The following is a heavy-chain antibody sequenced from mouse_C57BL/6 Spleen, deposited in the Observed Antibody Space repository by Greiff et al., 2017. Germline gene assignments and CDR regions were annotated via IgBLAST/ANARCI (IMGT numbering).Heavy chain of an antibody. CDR3: ARGITTVVGNYFDV. J-gene: IGHJ1*03. CDR1: GYAFSSSW. V-gene: IGHV1-82*01. CDR2: IYPGDGDT. Sequence: QVQLQQSGPELVKPGASVKISCKASGYAFSSSWMNWVQQRPGKGLEWIGRIYPGDGDTNYNGKFKGKATLTADKSSSTDYMQLSSLTSEDSAVYFCARGITTVVGNYFDVWGTGTTVTVSS. D-gene: IGHD1-1*01.